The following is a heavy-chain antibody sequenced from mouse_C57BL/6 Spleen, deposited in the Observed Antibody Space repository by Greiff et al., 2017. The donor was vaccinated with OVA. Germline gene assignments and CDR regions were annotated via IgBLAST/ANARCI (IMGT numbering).Heavy chain of an antibody. Sequence: DVLLVASWGGLVQPGGSLKLSCAASGFTFSDYYMYWVRQTPEKRLEWVAYISNGGGSTYYPDTVKGRFTISRDNAKNTLYMQMSRLKSEDTAMYYCARQLGTNYFDYWGQGTTLTVSS. CDR1: GFTFSDYY. D-gene: IGHD4-1*01. CDR2: ISNGGGST. J-gene: IGHJ2*01. CDR3: ARQLGTNYFDY. V-gene: IGHV5-12*01.